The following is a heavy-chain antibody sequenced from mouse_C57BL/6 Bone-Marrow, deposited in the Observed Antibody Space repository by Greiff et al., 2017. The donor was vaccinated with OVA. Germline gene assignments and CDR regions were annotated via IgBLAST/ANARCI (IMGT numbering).Heavy chain of an antibody. J-gene: IGHJ3*01. CDR1: GFTFSDYY. V-gene: IGHV5-12*01. CDR3: ARRGTHYYGSLAY. CDR2: ISNGGGST. Sequence: EVQLVESGGGLVQPGGSLKLSCAASGFTFSDYYMYWVRQTPEKRLAWVAYISNGGGSTYYPDTVKGRFTISRDNAKNTLYLQMSRLKSEDTAMYCCARRGTHYYGSLAYWGQGTLVTVSA. D-gene: IGHD1-1*01.